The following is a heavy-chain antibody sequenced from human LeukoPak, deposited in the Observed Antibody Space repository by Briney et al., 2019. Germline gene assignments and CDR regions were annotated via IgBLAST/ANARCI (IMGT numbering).Heavy chain of an antibody. CDR1: GYIFTSYY. D-gene: IGHD3-22*01. V-gene: IGHV1-46*01. Sequence: ASVKVSCKASGYIFTSYYMHWVRQAPGQGLEWMGLINPSGGDTTYAQKFQGRLSMTRDMSTSTVYMELSSLRSEDTAVYYCARRYYYDSSGSFDYWGQGTLVTVSS. CDR2: INPSGGDT. J-gene: IGHJ4*02. CDR3: ARRYYYDSSGSFDY.